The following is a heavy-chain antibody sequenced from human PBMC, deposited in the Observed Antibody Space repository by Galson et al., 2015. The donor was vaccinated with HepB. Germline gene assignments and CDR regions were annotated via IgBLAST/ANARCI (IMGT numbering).Heavy chain of an antibody. Sequence: SLRLSCAASGFTFSSYAMHWVRLAPGKGLEYVSAVSSNGDGTYYADSVKGRFTISRGNSKNTLYLQMSSLRAEDTAVNYCVKDHDYGDYLGAFDIWGQGTMVTVSS. D-gene: IGHD4-17*01. CDR3: VKDHDYGDYLGAFDI. V-gene: IGHV3-64D*06. J-gene: IGHJ3*02. CDR2: VSSNGDGT. CDR1: GFTFSSYA.